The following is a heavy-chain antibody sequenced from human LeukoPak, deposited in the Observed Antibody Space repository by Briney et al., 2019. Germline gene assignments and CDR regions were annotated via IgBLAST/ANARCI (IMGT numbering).Heavy chain of an antibody. CDR3: ARDLGVYYYDSSGYSPVTD. Sequence: ASVKVSCKASGGTFSSYAISWVRQAPGQGLEWMGRIIPILGIANYAQKSQGRVTITADKSTSTAYMELSSLRSEDTAVYYCARDLGVYYYDSSGYSPVTDWGQGTLVTVSS. V-gene: IGHV1-69*04. CDR1: GGTFSSYA. CDR2: IIPILGIA. J-gene: IGHJ4*02. D-gene: IGHD3-22*01.